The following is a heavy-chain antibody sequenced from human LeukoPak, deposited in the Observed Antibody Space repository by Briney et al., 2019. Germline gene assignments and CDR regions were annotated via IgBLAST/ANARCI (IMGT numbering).Heavy chain of an antibody. D-gene: IGHD2-15*01. CDR3: ARGYCSGGSCYSVENWFDP. J-gene: IGHJ5*02. V-gene: IGHV1-2*06. Sequence: ASVKVSCKAAGYTFTGYYMFWVRQAPGQGLEWMGRINPNSGGTNYAQKFQGRVAMTRDTSISTAYMELSRLRSDDTAVYYCARGYCSGGSCYSVENWFDPWGQGTLVTVSS. CDR2: INPNSGGT. CDR1: GYTFTGYY.